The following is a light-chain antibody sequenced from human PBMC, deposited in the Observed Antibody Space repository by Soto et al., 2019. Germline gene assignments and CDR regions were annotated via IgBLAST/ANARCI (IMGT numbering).Light chain of an antibody. Sequence: DVQMTQSPSSLSASVGDRVTVTCRASQNIGNSLNWYQQKPGKAPKLLIYAASTLQTGVPSRFSGSKSGTDFSLTISSLQPEDFATYYCQQSDSAPTFGQGTRLEI. J-gene: IGKJ5*01. CDR3: QQSDSAPT. CDR2: AAS. V-gene: IGKV1-39*01. CDR1: QNIGNS.